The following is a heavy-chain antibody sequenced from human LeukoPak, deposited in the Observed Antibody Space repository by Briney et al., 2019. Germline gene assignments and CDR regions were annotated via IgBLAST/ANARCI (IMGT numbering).Heavy chain of an antibody. Sequence: PGGSLRLSCAASGFTFSSYSMNWVRQAPGKGLEWVSSISSSSSYIYYADSVKGRFTISRDNSKNTLYLQMNSLRAEDTAVYYCARDVRIAVAEYYFDYWGQGTLVTVSS. CDR3: ARDVRIAVAEYYFDY. CDR1: GFTFSSYS. D-gene: IGHD6-19*01. J-gene: IGHJ4*02. V-gene: IGHV3-21*01. CDR2: ISSSSSYI.